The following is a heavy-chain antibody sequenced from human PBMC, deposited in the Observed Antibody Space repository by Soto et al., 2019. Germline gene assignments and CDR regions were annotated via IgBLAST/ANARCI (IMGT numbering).Heavy chain of an antibody. D-gene: IGHD3-3*01. Sequence: EVQLLESGGGLIQPGGSLRLSCEASGFTFNSYAMSWVRQAPGKGLEWVSSITASGRNSYYADSVKGRFTISRDQSKNTLFLQMSSLRAEDTALYYCAKLTAYYDFWSGSDFAYWGQGALVTVSS. J-gene: IGHJ4*02. CDR3: AKLTAYYDFWSGSDFAY. CDR2: ITASGRNS. CDR1: GFTFNSYA. V-gene: IGHV3-23*01.